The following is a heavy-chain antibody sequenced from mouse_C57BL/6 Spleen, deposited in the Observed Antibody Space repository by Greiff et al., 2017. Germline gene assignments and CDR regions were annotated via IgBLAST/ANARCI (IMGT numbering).Heavy chain of an antibody. V-gene: IGHV1-69*01. J-gene: IGHJ4*01. Sequence: SCKASGYTFTSYWMHWVKQRPGQGLEWIGEIDPSDSYTNYNQKFKGKSTLTVDKSSSSAYMQLSSLTSEDSAVYYCARGDGNYSYYAMDYWGQGTSVTVSS. CDR3: ARGDGNYSYYAMDY. CDR1: GYTFTSYW. D-gene: IGHD2-1*01. CDR2: IDPSDSYT.